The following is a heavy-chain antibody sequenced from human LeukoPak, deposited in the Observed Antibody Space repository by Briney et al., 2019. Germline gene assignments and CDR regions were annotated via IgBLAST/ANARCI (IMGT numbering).Heavy chain of an antibody. CDR2: IYYSGST. CDR3: ATFHCSGGSCYPH. D-gene: IGHD2-15*01. CDR1: GGSISSSSYY. V-gene: IGHV4-39*07. Sequence: SETLSLTCTVSGGSISSSSYYWGWIRQPPGKGLEWIGSIYYSGSTYYNPSLKSRVTISVDTSKNQFSLKLSSVTAADTAVYYCATFHCSGGSCYPHWGQGTLVTVSS. J-gene: IGHJ4*02.